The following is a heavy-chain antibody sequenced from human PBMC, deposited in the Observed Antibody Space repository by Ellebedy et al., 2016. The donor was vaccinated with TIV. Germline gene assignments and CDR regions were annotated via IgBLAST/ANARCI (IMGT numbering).Heavy chain of an antibody. D-gene: IGHD6-19*01. CDR2: INHSGST. CDR3: AEGIAVAGPEN. J-gene: IGHJ4*02. V-gene: IGHV4-34*01. Sequence: SETLSLTCAVYGGSFSGYYWSWIRQPPGKGLEWIGEINHSGSTNYNPSLKSRVTISVDTSKNQFSLKLSSVTAADTAVYYCAEGIAVAGPENWGQGTLVTVSS. CDR1: GGSFSGYY.